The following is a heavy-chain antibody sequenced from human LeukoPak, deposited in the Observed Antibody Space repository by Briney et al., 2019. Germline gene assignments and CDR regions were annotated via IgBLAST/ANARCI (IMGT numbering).Heavy chain of an antibody. CDR1: GYTFTGYY. CDR2: IHPGDSYA. CDR3: ARHEEAD. J-gene: IGHJ4*02. Sequence: GESLKISCKGSGYTFTGYYITWVRQMPGKGLEWMGRIHPGDSYASYSPSLQGHVTISLDKSTMTAYLQWSSLKASDTAMYYCARHEEADWGQGTLVTVSS. V-gene: IGHV5-10-1*01.